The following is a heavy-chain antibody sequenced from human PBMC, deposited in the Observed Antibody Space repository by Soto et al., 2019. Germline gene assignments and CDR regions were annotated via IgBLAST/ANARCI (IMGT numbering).Heavy chain of an antibody. D-gene: IGHD3-16*01. CDR2: IWYDGSNK. Sequence: GSLRLSCAASGFTFSSYGMHWVRQAPGKGLEWVAVIWYDGSNKYYADSVKGRFTISRDNSKNTLYLQMNSLRAEDTAVYYWARTYYDYIWGILDFDYGGQGTRAPVPS. J-gene: IGHJ4*02. CDR3: ARTYYDYIWGILDFDY. CDR1: GFTFSSYG. V-gene: IGHV3-33*01.